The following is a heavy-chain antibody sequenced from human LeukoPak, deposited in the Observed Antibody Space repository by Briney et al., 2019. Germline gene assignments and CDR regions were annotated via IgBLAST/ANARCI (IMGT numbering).Heavy chain of an antibody. D-gene: IGHD3-3*01. CDR1: GGSFSGYY. CDR3: ARMGIFGVVITRYYYYMDV. Sequence: SETLSLTCAVYGGSFSGYYWSWIRQPPGKGLEWIGEINHSGSTNYNPSLKSRVTISVDTSKNQFSLKLSSVTAADTAVYYCARMGIFGVVITRYYYYMDVWGKGTTVTVSS. V-gene: IGHV4-34*01. CDR2: INHSGST. J-gene: IGHJ6*03.